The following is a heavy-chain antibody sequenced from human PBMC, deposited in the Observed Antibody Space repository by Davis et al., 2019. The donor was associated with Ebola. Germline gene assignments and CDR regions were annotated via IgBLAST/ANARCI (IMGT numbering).Heavy chain of an antibody. CDR3: ARDRAMIVVVGYFDY. J-gene: IGHJ4*02. D-gene: IGHD3-22*01. Sequence: ASVKVSCKASGGSFFNYAIHWVRQAPGQGLEWMGWISAYNGNTNYAQKLQGRVTMTTDTSTSTAYMELRSLRSDDTAVYYCARDRAMIVVVGYFDYWGQGTLVTVSS. CDR1: GGSFFNYA. V-gene: IGHV1-18*01. CDR2: ISAYNGNT.